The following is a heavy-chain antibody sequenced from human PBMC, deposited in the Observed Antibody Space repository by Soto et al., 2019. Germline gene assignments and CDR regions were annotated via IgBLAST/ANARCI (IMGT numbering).Heavy chain of an antibody. CDR1: GYTFTRYG. J-gene: IGHJ6*02. CDR3: ALVDVYVTPSPQDV. V-gene: IGHV1-18*01. Sequence: QVQLVQSGAEVKNPGASVKVSCKASGYTFTRYGIGWARQAPGQGLVWMGWINTYNGNTNNAPNVQGRVTLTTDTASITASLALRRVRSNDTAIYDCALVDVYVTPSPQDVWGQGTTVIVSS. D-gene: IGHD3-16*01. CDR2: INTYNGNT.